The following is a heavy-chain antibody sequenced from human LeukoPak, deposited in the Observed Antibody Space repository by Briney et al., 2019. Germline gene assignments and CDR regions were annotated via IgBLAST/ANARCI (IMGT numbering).Heavy chain of an antibody. D-gene: IGHD6-13*01. V-gene: IGHV3-21*01. CDR3: ARAGYSSSWPNYFDY. CDR2: ISSSSSYI. J-gene: IGHJ4*02. Sequence: GGSLRLSCAASGFTFSSYSMNWVRQAPGKGLEWVSSISSSSSYIYYADSVKGRFTISRDNAKNSLYLQMNSLRAEDTAVYYCARAGYSSSWPNYFDYWGQGTLVTVSS. CDR1: GFTFSSYS.